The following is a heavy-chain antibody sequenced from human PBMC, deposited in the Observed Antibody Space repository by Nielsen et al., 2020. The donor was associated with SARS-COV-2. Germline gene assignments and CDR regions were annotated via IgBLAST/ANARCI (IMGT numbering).Heavy chain of an antibody. Sequence: ASVKVSCKASGCTFTDYYIHWVRQAPGQGLEWMGRINPYSGGTNYAQKFQGTVTMTRDASISTVYMELTSDDTAVYYCARVRITMIVVVDAFDIWGQGTMVTVSS. D-gene: IGHD3-22*01. CDR2: INPYSGGT. CDR1: GCTFTDYY. J-gene: IGHJ3*02. CDR3: ARVRITMIVVVDAFDI. V-gene: IGHV1-2*06.